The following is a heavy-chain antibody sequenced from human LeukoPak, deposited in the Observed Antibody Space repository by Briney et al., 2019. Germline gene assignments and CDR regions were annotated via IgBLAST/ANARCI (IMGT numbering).Heavy chain of an antibody. CDR1: SGSINNYY. Sequence: SETLSLTCTVSSGSINNYYWSWIRQPPGKGLEWIGYIYYNGNTNYNPSLKSRVTISVDTSKNQFSLRLSSVTAADTAVYYCARDPVSGIDYWGQGTLVTVSS. CDR2: IYYNGNT. D-gene: IGHD3-16*01. J-gene: IGHJ4*02. V-gene: IGHV4-59*12. CDR3: ARDPVSGIDY.